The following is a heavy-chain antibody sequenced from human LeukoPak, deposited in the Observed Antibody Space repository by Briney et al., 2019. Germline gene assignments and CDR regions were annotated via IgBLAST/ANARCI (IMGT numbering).Heavy chain of an antibody. D-gene: IGHD5-24*01. Sequence: AASVKVSCKASGGTFSSYAISWVRRAPGQGLEWMGGIIPIFGTANYAQKFQGRVTITADESTSTAYMELSSLRSEDTAVYYCARVRDPRLYYFDYWGQGTLVTVSS. CDR3: ARVRDPRLYYFDY. CDR1: GGTFSSYA. J-gene: IGHJ4*02. CDR2: IIPIFGTA. V-gene: IGHV1-69*01.